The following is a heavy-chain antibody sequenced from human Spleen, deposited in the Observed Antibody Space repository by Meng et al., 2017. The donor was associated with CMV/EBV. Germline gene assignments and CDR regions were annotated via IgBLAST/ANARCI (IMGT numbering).Heavy chain of an antibody. D-gene: IGHD3-22*01. CDR3: ARDPGYYDSSGSFKGY. CDR2: IKPNSDGT. CDR1: GYTCTVYY. Sequence: SGYTCTVYYRTWVRQAPGQGLEWMGWIKPNSDGTNYAQKFQGRVTMTRDTSISTAYVELSRLRSDDTAVYYCARDPGYYDSSGSFKGYWGQGTLVTVSS. J-gene: IGHJ4*02. V-gene: IGHV1-2*02.